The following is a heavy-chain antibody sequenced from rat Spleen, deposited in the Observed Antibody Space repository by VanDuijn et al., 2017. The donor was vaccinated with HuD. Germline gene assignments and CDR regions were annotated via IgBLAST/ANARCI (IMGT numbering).Heavy chain of an antibody. CDR2: IFYDGSST. CDR3: ARPNWGY. D-gene: IGHD5-1*01. CDR1: GFTFSDYA. V-gene: IGHV5-17*01. J-gene: IGHJ2*01. Sequence: EVQLVESGGGLVQPGRSLKLSCAASGFTFSDYAMAWVRQAPKKGLEWVATIFYDGSSTYYRDSVKGRFTISRDNAKSTLYLQMDSLRSEDTATYYCARPNWGYWGQGVMVTVSS.